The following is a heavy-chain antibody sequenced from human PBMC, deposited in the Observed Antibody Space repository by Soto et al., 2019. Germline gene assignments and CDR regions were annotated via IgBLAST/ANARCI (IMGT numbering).Heavy chain of an antibody. J-gene: IGHJ6*02. V-gene: IGHV1-69*02. CDR2: IIPILGIE. CDR3: ARARGADYYYYGMDV. CDR1: GGTFSSYT. Sequence: SVKVSCKASGGTFSSYTIIWVRQAPGQGLEWMGRIIPILGIENYAQKFQDRVTITADKSTITAYMELSSLRSEDTAVYYCARARGADYYYYGMDVWG. D-gene: IGHD1-26*01.